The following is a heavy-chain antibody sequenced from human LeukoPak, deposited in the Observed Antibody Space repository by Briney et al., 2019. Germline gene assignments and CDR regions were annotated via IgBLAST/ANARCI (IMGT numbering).Heavy chain of an antibody. CDR1: GGSFSGYY. V-gene: IGHV4-34*01. Sequence: PSETLSLTCAVYGGSFSGYYWSWIRQPPGKGLEWIGEINHSGSTNYNPSLKSRVTISVDTSKNQFSLKLSSVTAADTAVYYCARDAYGGSSPYFDYWGQGTLVTVSS. D-gene: IGHD4-23*01. CDR3: ARDAYGGSSPYFDY. CDR2: INHSGST. J-gene: IGHJ4*02.